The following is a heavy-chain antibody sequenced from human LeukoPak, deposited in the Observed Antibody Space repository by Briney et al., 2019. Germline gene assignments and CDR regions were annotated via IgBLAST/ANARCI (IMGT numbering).Heavy chain of an antibody. V-gene: IGHV4-34*01. CDR1: GFTFGDYA. Sequence: GSLRLSCTASGFTFGDYAMSWVRQAPGKGLEWIGEINHSGSTNYNPSLKSRVTISVDTSKNQFSLKLSSVTAADTAVYYCARGPGEHQGGYGGKIEDPLFDYWGQGTLVTVSS. D-gene: IGHD4-23*01. CDR3: ARGPGEHQGGYGGKIEDPLFDY. J-gene: IGHJ4*02. CDR2: INHSGST.